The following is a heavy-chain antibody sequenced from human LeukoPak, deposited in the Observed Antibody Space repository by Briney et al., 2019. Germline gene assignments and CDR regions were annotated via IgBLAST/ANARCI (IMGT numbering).Heavy chain of an antibody. CDR2: VYYSGGGT. CDR1: RGSITDNY. Sequence: SETLSLTCTVSRGSITDNYWSWIRQPPGKGPEWIGYVYYSGGGTNYNPSLKSRVTMSVDTSKDHFSLKLGSVTAADTAVYYCARGNSSGWYGGFDYWGQGILVTVSS. V-gene: IGHV4-59*01. D-gene: IGHD6-19*01. CDR3: ARGNSSGWYGGFDY. J-gene: IGHJ4*02.